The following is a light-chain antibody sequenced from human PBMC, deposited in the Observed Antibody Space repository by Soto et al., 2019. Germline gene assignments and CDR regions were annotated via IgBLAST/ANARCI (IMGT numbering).Light chain of an antibody. CDR2: DAS. V-gene: IGKV1-5*01. CDR3: QQYDSVLGT. J-gene: IGKJ1*01. CDR1: QSISHW. Sequence: DIQMTQSPATLSASVGDSVTITCRASQSISHWLAWYQQKPGKAPKFLIYDASSLESGVPSRFSGSGSGTEFTLTISSLQPDDFATDYCQQYDSVLGTFGPGTKVEI.